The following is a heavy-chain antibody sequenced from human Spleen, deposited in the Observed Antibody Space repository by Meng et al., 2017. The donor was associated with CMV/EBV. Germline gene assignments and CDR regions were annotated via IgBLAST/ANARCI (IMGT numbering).Heavy chain of an antibody. CDR2: IYWNDDQ. D-gene: IGHD5-18*01. CDR1: GFSLTPSGGG. CDR3: ARGYIYGSTWFDP. J-gene: IGHJ5*02. Sequence: TFAGFSLTPSGGGVGWVRQPPGKALEWLALIYWNDDQRYSPSLKSRLTITKDTSKNQVVLTMTNMDPVDTATYYCARGYIYGSTWFDPWGQGTLVTVSS. V-gene: IGHV2-5*01.